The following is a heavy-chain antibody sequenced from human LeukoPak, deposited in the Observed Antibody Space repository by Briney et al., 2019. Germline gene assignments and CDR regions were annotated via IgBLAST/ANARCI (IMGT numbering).Heavy chain of an antibody. Sequence: GGSLRLSCAASGFPFRRYWMLWVRDAPGRAGEGVDNIKQDESEKYYVDSVKGRFTISRDNAKNSLYLQMNSLRAEDTAVYYCARTRADILTGYPYFDYWGQGTLVTVSS. CDR2: IKQDESEK. D-gene: IGHD3-9*01. CDR1: GFPFRRYW. V-gene: IGHV3-7*01. CDR3: ARTRADILTGYPYFDY. J-gene: IGHJ4*02.